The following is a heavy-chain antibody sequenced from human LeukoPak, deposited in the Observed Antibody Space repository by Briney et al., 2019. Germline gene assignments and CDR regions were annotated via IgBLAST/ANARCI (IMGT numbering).Heavy chain of an antibody. CDR3: ARILIVVVPAAIGAPFVY. CDR1: GVSASDYY. Sequence: SETLSLTCTVSGVSASDYYWSWIRQPPGKGLEWIGYVSNRGTTNDHPSLKSRVTISVDKSKNRFSLKLRSVTAADTAVYYCARILIVVVPAAIGAPFVYWGQGTLVTVSS. CDR2: VSNRGTT. J-gene: IGHJ4*02. V-gene: IGHV4-59*08. D-gene: IGHD2-2*02.